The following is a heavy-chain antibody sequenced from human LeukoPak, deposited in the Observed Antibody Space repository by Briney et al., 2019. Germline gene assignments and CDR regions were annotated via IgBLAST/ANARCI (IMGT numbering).Heavy chain of an antibody. CDR1: GGTITSGSYY. CDR2: VDHTGST. D-gene: IGHD1-1*01. CDR3: ARGRVSSSTWYSTYYYYFYMDV. J-gene: IGHJ6*03. V-gene: IGHV4-61*10. Sequence: PSETLSLTCTVSGGTITSGSYYWNWIRQPAGKGLEWIGYVDHTGSTNFNPSLNGRVSISRDTTNNLFSLRLRSVTAADTAVYFCARGRVSSSTWYSTYYYYFYMDVWGKGTTVTVSS.